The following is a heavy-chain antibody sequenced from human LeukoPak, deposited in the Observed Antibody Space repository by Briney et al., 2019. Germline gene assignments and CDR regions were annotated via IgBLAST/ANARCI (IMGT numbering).Heavy chain of an antibody. D-gene: IGHD2-2*01. J-gene: IGHJ4*02. Sequence: GASVKVSCKASGYTFTGNYMHWVRQAPGQGLEWMGWINPNSGGTNYAQKFQGRVTMTRDTSISTAYMELSRLRSDDTAVYYCARADCSSTSCYGWGVDYWGQGTLVTVSS. CDR3: ARADCSSTSCYGWGVDY. V-gene: IGHV1-2*02. CDR2: INPNSGGT. CDR1: GYTFTGNY.